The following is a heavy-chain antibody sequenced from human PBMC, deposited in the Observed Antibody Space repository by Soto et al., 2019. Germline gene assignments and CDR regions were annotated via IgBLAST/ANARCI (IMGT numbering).Heavy chain of an antibody. CDR2: ISGSGDNT. D-gene: IGHD3-10*01. J-gene: IGHJ5*02. Sequence: EVQLLESGGGLVQFGGSLRLSCAASGFMFSSYAMTWVRQAPGKGLEWVSVISGSGDNTYYADSVKGRFTISRDGSKDTLYLQMNSLRADDTAVYYCAKTFFSGSGSYRGWFDPWDQGTQVTVSS. CDR1: GFMFSSYA. V-gene: IGHV3-23*01. CDR3: AKTFFSGSGSYRGWFDP.